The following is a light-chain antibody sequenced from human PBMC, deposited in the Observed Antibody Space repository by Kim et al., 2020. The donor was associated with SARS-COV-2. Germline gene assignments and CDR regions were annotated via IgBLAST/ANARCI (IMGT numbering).Light chain of an antibody. CDR1: QQIYAY. Sequence: LSPGEIASLSCRASQQIYAYFAWYQQKPGQAPRLLISRASTSATGVPASFSGSGSGTDFTLTIIILQSEDFAVYYCQQYLNWPLTFGQGTKVDIK. CDR3: QQYLNWPLT. J-gene: IGKJ1*01. V-gene: IGKV3-15*01. CDR2: RAS.